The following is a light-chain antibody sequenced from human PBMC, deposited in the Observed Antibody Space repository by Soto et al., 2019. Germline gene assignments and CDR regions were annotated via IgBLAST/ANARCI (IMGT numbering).Light chain of an antibody. CDR2: RND. Sequence: QSVLTQPPSASGTPGQKVTISCSGSSSNIESNYVYWYQQLPRSSPQLLIYRNDQRPSWVPDRFSGSNSGTYASLVISGLRPAEEADYYCAAWDDSLSSLVFGGGTKVTVL. CDR1: SSNIESNY. CDR3: AAWDDSLSSLV. J-gene: IGLJ3*02. V-gene: IGLV1-47*01.